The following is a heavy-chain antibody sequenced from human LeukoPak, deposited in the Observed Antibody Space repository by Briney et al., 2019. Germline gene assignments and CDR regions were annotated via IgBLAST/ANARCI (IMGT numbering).Heavy chain of an antibody. D-gene: IGHD2-21*01. CDR2: ISSSSSTI. Sequence: GGSLRLSCAASGFTFSSYSMNWVRQAPGKGLEWVSYISSSSSTIYYADSVKGRFTISRDNAKNSLYLQMNSQRAEDTAVYYCARGSVIAIPGYWGQGTLVTVSS. CDR1: GFTFSSYS. J-gene: IGHJ4*02. V-gene: IGHV3-48*01. CDR3: ARGSVIAIPGY.